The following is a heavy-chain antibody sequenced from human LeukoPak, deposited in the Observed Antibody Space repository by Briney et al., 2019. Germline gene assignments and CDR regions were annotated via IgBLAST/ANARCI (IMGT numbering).Heavy chain of an antibody. CDR1: GGSIRSNSYY. D-gene: IGHD3-10*01. J-gene: IGHJ4*02. CDR3: ARTRYYYNSRSYGAPYYFDY. Sequence: SETLSLTCTVSGGSIRSNSYYWGWIRQPPGKGLEWIGSMFYSGSTYYNPSLKSRVTISVDTSKNQFSLKLSSVTAADTAVYYCARTRYYYNSRSYGAPYYFDYWGQGTLVTVSS. CDR2: MFYSGST. V-gene: IGHV4-39*01.